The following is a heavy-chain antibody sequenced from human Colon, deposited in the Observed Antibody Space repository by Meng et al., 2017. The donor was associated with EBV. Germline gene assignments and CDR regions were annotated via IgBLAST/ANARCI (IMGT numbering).Heavy chain of an antibody. CDR1: GGSISSGDYY. D-gene: IGHD2-8*02. Sequence: QVQLPESAPGLVKPSXXLSLTCTVSGGSISSGDYYWSWIRQPPGKGLEWIGEIIHGGSPSYNPSLKSRVTISIDTSKNQLSLMLSSVTAADTAVYYCARRPTGIDYWGQGTLVTVSS. V-gene: IGHV4-30-4*01. J-gene: IGHJ4*02. CDR3: ARRPTGIDY. CDR2: IIHGGSP.